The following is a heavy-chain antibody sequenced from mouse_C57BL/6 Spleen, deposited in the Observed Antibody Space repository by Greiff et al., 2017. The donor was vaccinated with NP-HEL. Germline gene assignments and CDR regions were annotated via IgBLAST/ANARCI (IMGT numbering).Heavy chain of an antibody. Sequence: EVQVVESEGGLVQPGSSMKLSCTASGFTFSDYYMAWVRQVPEKGLEWVANINYDGSSTYYLDSLKSRFIISRDNAKNILYLQMSSLKSEDTATYYCARAPSHYDYDSLTYWGQGTLVTVSA. CDR1: GFTFSDYY. CDR2: INYDGSST. CDR3: ARAPSHYDYDSLTY. D-gene: IGHD2-4*01. V-gene: IGHV5-16*01. J-gene: IGHJ3*01.